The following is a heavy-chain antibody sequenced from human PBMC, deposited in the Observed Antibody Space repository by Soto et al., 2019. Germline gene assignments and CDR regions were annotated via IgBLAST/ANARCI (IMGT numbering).Heavy chain of an antibody. D-gene: IGHD3-10*01. J-gene: IGHJ5*02. V-gene: IGHV4-34*01. CDR3: ARVVWFGESLGWFDP. Sequence: SETLSLTCAVYGGSFSGYYWSWIRQPPGKGLEWIGEINHSGSTNYNPSLKSRVTISVDKSKNQFSLKLSSVTAADTAVYYCARVVWFGESLGWFDPWGQGTLVT. CDR2: INHSGST. CDR1: GGSFSGYY.